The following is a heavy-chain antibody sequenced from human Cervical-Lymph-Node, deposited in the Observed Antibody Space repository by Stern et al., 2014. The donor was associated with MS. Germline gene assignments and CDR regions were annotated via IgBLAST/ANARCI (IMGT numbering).Heavy chain of an antibody. J-gene: IGHJ4*02. CDR1: GYTFTNYY. Sequence: QVQLVESGAEVKRPGASVKVSCKASGYTFTNYYIHWVRQAPGQGLEWIGTVKPSGGYPHTAPKNQGRHAPQKRTSPRQPSNPSGGHTNFAPKFQGRLAMTRDTSTSTVYMELSSLRSDDTAVYFCARDGSIYGITIPHDYWGQGTLVTVSS. CDR3: LAMTRDTSTSTVYMELSSLRSDDTAVYFCARDGSIYGITIPHDY. CDR2: VKPSGGYP. D-gene: IGHD2-15*01. V-gene: IGHV1-46*01.